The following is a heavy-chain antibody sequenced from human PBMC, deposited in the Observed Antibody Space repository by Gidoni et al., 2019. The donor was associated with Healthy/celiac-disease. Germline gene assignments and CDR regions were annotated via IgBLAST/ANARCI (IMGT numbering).Heavy chain of an antibody. D-gene: IGHD2-8*01. V-gene: IGHV4-31*03. Sequence: QVQLQESGPGLVKPSQTLSLTCTVSGGSISRGGYYWSWIRPPPGKGLEWIGYIYYSGSTYYNPSLKSRVTISVDTSKNQFSLKLSSVTAADTAVYYCARGVGYCTNGVCYYYYYGMDVWGQGTTVTVSS. CDR2: IYYSGST. CDR1: GGSISRGGYY. CDR3: ARGVGYCTNGVCYYYYYGMDV. J-gene: IGHJ6*02.